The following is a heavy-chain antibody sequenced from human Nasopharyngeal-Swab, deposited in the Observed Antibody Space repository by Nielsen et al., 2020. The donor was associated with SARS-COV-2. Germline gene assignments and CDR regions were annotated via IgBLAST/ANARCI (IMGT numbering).Heavy chain of an antibody. D-gene: IGHD6-13*01. J-gene: IGHJ4*02. CDR1: GFTFSSYA. Sequence: GESLKISCAASGFTFSSYAMHWVRQAPGKGLEWVAVISYDGSNKYYADSVKGRFTIPRDNSKNTLYLQMNSLRAEDTAVYYCAMGSSSWLTPFDYWGQGTLVTVSS. V-gene: IGHV3-30-3*01. CDR2: ISYDGSNK. CDR3: AMGSSSWLTPFDY.